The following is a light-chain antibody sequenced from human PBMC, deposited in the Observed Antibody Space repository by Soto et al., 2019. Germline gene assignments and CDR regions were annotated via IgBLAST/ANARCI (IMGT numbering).Light chain of an antibody. CDR2: GAS. CDR1: ESVTSQ. J-gene: IGKJ2*01. Sequence: EVVMTQSPATLSVSPGDRATLSCGASESVTSQLAWYQQKPGQAPRLLIYGASTRATGIPARFSGSGFGTEFTLTISSLQSEDLAVYYCQQYNTWPPHTFGQGTKLEIK. CDR3: QQYNTWPPHT. V-gene: IGKV3-15*01.